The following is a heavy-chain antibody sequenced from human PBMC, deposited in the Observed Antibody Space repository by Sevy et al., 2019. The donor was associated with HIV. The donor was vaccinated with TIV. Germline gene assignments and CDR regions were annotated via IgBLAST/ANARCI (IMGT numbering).Heavy chain of an antibody. Sequence: ASVKVSCKVSGKTLTQLSMHWVRQAPGKGLEWMGSYDPEDDKRIYAQKFQGRVTMTEDTSTDTAYMELRILRSEDTAGYYCATTKDYYESSGSPFDYWGQGTLVTVSS. CDR3: ATTKDYYESSGSPFDY. CDR1: GKTLTQLS. J-gene: IGHJ4*02. CDR2: YDPEDDKR. V-gene: IGHV1-24*01. D-gene: IGHD3-22*01.